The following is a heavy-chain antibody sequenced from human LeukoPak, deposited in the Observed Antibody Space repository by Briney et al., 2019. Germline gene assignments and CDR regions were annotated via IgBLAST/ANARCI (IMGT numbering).Heavy chain of an antibody. Sequence: SVKVSCKASGGTFTSYTISWVRQAPGQGREWMGRIIPILGIANYAQKLQGRVTITAYKSTSTAYMELSSLRSEDTAVYYCARGGYYDSSGVFDYWGQGTLVTVSS. V-gene: IGHV1-69*02. CDR2: IIPILGIA. CDR1: GGTFTSYT. D-gene: IGHD3-22*01. CDR3: ARGGYYDSSGVFDY. J-gene: IGHJ4*02.